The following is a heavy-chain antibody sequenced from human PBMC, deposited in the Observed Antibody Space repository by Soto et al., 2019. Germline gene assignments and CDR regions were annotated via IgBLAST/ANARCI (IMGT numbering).Heavy chain of an antibody. Sequence: SVKVSCKASGFTFTSSAVQWVRQARGQRLEWIGWIVVGSGNTNYAQKFQERVTITRDMSTSTAYMELSSLRSEDTAVYYCATPPQDYYDSSGYYYHYGMDVWGQGTTVTVSS. V-gene: IGHV1-58*01. CDR3: ATPPQDYYDSSGYYYHYGMDV. D-gene: IGHD3-22*01. CDR1: GFTFTSSA. CDR2: IVVGSGNT. J-gene: IGHJ6*02.